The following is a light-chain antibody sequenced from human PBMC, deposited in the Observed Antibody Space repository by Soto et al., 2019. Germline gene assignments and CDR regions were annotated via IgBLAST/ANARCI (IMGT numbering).Light chain of an antibody. CDR1: QGISKD. CDR3: QKYNTAPLT. Sequence: DLQMTQSPSSLSASVGDRVTITCRASQGISKDLAWFQQKPGKVPKLLIYTASTLQSGVPSRFSGSGSGTRFNLTISSLQPEDVATYYCQKYNTAPLTFGGGTKVEIK. V-gene: IGKV1-27*01. J-gene: IGKJ4*01. CDR2: TAS.